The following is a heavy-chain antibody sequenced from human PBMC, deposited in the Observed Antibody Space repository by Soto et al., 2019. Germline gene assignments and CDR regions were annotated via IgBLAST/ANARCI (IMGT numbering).Heavy chain of an antibody. CDR1: GGSISSGNW. CDR3: AREAYSSSLRWFDP. CDR2: IYHSGST. V-gene: IGHV4-4*02. J-gene: IGHJ5*02. Sequence: GPSNTSETLSLTCAVSGGSISSGNWWSWVRQPPGKGLEWIGEIYHSGSTNYNPSLKSRVTISVDKSKNQFSLKLSSVTAADTAVYYCAREAYSSSLRWFDPWGQGTLVTVSS. D-gene: IGHD6-6*01.